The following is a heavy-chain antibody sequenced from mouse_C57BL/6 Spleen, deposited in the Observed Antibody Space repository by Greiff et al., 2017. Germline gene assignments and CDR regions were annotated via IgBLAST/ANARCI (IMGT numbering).Heavy chain of an antibody. J-gene: IGHJ1*03. Sequence: VQLQQSGTVLARPGASVKMSCKTSGYTFTSYWMHWVKQRPGQGLEWIGAIYPGNSDTSYNEKFKGKAKLTAVTSASTAYMELSSLTNEDSAVYYCTICYGNPYWYFDVWGTGTTVTVSS. CDR2: IYPGNSDT. D-gene: IGHD2-1*01. V-gene: IGHV1-5*01. CDR3: TICYGNPYWYFDV. CDR1: GYTFTSYW.